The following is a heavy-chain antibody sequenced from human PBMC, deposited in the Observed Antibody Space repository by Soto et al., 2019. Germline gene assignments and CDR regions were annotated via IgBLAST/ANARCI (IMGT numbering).Heavy chain of an antibody. CDR3: ARFYDCSGGSCYVPGSVWYYYGMDV. CDR1: GFTFSDYY. CDR2: ISSSGSTI. V-gene: IGHV3-11*01. D-gene: IGHD2-15*01. Sequence: GGSLRLSCAASGFTFSDYYMSWIRQAPGKGLEWVSYISSSGSTIYYADSVKGRFTISRDNAKNSLYLQMNSLRAEDTAVYYCARFYDCSGGSCYVPGSVWYYYGMDVWGQGTTVTVSS. J-gene: IGHJ6*02.